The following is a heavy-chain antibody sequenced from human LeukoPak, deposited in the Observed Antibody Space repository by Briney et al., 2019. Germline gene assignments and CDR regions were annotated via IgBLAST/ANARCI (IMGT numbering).Heavy chain of an antibody. CDR3: AKDTSGWFNAFDI. J-gene: IGHJ3*02. Sequence: GGSLRLSCAASGFTFDDYAMHWVRQAPGKGLEGFSLISGDGGSTYYADSVKGRFTISRDNSKNSLYLQMNSLRTEDTALHYCAKDTSGWFNAFDIWGQGTMVTVSS. CDR1: GFTFDDYA. V-gene: IGHV3-43*02. D-gene: IGHD6-19*01. CDR2: ISGDGGST.